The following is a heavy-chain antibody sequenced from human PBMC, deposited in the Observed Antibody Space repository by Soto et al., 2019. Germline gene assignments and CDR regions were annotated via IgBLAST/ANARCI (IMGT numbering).Heavy chain of an antibody. Sequence: XSVKVSCEGSGYPFTSYGISWGRQAPGQGLEWMGWISAYNGNTNYAQKLQGRVTMTTDTSTSTAYMELRSLRSDDTAVYYCARSFNSSGWYEDAFDIWGQGTMVTVPS. J-gene: IGHJ3*02. V-gene: IGHV1-18*01. D-gene: IGHD6-19*01. CDR3: ARSFNSSGWYEDAFDI. CDR2: ISAYNGNT. CDR1: GYPFTSYG.